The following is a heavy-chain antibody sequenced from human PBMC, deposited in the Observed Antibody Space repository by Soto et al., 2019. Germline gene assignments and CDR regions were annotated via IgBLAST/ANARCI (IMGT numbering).Heavy chain of an antibody. V-gene: IGHV4-59*12. CDR2: IHYSGNT. D-gene: IGHD6-13*01. J-gene: IGHJ4*02. Sequence: PSETLSLTCTVSGGSISNYYWSWIRQPPGKGLEWIGYIHYSGNTKYNPSLKSRVAMSVDKSKNEFSLQLTSVTAADTAVYYCASSYGNAWYTYWGQGIQVTVSS. CDR3: ASSYGNAWYTY. CDR1: GGSISNYY.